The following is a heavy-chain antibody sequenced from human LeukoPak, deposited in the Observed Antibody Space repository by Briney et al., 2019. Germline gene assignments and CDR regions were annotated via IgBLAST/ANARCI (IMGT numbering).Heavy chain of an antibody. V-gene: IGHV3-74*01. Sequence: GGSLRLSCAASGFTFSSYWMHWVRQAPGKALVWVSRIKSDGSSTSYADSVKGRFTSSRDNANNTLYLQMNSLRAEDTAVYYCARGSSVVGLDWGQGTLVTVSS. D-gene: IGHD2-15*01. CDR3: ARGSSVVGLD. CDR1: GFTFSSYW. J-gene: IGHJ4*02. CDR2: IKSDGSST.